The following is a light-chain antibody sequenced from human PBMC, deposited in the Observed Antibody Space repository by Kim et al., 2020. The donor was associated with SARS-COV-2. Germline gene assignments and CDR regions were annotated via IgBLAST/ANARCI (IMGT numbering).Light chain of an antibody. J-gene: IGLJ3*02. V-gene: IGLV4-69*01. CDR1: SGHSSYA. CDR3: QTWGTGTWV. CDR2: LYSDGSH. Sequence: QPVLTQSPSASASLGASVKLTCTLSSGHSSYAIAWHQQQPEKGPRHLMKLYSDGSHSKGDGIPDRFSGSSSGAERYLTISSLQSEDEADYYCQTWGTGTWVFGGGTQLTVL.